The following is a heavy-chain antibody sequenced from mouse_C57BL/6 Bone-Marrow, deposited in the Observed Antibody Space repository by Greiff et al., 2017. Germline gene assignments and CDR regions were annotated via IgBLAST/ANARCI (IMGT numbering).Heavy chain of an antibody. CDR2: IYPRSGNT. CDR3: ACYGSSYDA. CDR1: GYTFTSYG. J-gene: IGHJ2*01. D-gene: IGHD1-1*01. Sequence: VQLQQSGAELARPGASVKLSCKASGYTFTSYGISWVKQRTGQGLEWIGEIYPRSGNTYYNEKFKGKATLTADKSSSTAYMELRSLTSEDSAVYFCACYGSSYDAWGQGTTLTVAS. V-gene: IGHV1-81*01.